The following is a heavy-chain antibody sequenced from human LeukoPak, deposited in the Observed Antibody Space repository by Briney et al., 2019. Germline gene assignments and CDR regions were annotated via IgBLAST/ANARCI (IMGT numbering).Heavy chain of an antibody. CDR3: AKDIEVPAAMLEQWLRNAIDY. D-gene: IGHD2-2*01. Sequence: QPGGSLRLSCAASGFTFSSYAMSWVRQAPGKGLEWVSAISGSGGSTYYADSVKGRFTISRDNSKNTLYLQMNSLRAEDTAVYYCAKDIEVPAAMLEQWLRNAIDYWGREPWSPSPQ. J-gene: IGHJ4*02. CDR1: GFTFSSYA. CDR2: ISGSGGST. V-gene: IGHV3-23*01.